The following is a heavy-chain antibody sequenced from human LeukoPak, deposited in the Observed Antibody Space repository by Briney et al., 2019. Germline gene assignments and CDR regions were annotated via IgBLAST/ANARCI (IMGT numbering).Heavy chain of an antibody. CDR1: GFAFSSYA. CDR3: AKDDKVRGVNMGNYFDY. D-gene: IGHD3-10*01. Sequence: GGSLRLSCEASGFAFSSYAMSWVRQAPGRGLEWVSGISGSGTNSHYADSVKGRFTISRDNSKNTLYLQMSSLRAEDTAVYYCAKDDKVRGVNMGNYFDYWGQGTLVTVSS. CDR2: ISGSGTNS. V-gene: IGHV3-23*01. J-gene: IGHJ4*02.